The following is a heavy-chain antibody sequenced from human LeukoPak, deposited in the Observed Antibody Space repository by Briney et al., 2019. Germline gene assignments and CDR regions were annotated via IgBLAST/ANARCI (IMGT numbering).Heavy chain of an antibody. V-gene: IGHV4-61*02. CDR2: IYTSGTT. D-gene: IGHD6-6*01. CDR1: GGSVRRGNYY. Sequence: SQTLSLSCTVSGGSVRRGNYYWTWIRQPAGSGLEWIGRIYTSGTTDYNPSLRTRVTISVDASRNQFSLNLSSVTAADTAVYYCARWSGSVTARNYYYYMDVWGEGTTVTVSS. J-gene: IGHJ6*03. CDR3: ARWSGSVTARNYYYYMDV.